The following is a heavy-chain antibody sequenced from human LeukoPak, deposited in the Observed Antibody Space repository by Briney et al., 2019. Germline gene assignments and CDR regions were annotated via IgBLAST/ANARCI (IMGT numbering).Heavy chain of an antibody. CDR3: ARDSGSYSY. CDR2: IKQDGSEK. D-gene: IGHD1-26*01. J-gene: IGHJ4*02. V-gene: IGHV3-7*01. CDR1: GFIFSGYW. Sequence: GGSLRLSCAASGFIFSGYWMTWVRQAPGKGLEWVANIKQDGSEKYYVDSVKGRFTISRDNAKNSLYLQMNSLRAEDTAVYYCARDSGSYSYWGQGTLVTVSS.